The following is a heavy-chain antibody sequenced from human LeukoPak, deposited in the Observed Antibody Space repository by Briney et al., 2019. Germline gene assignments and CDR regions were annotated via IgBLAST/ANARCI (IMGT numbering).Heavy chain of an antibody. CDR1: GYTFTGYY. V-gene: IGHV1-46*01. CDR2: INPSGGST. Sequence: GASVKVSCKASGYTFTGYYMHWVRQAPGQGLEWMGIINPSGGSTSYAQKFQGRVTMTRDMSTSTVYMELSSLRSEDTAVYYCARDRGTTIVVAPGVFDYWGQGTLVTVSS. CDR3: ARDRGTTIVVAPGVFDY. D-gene: IGHD3-22*01. J-gene: IGHJ4*02.